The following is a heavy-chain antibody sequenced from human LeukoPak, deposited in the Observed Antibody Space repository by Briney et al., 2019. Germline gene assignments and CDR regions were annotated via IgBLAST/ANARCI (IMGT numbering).Heavy chain of an antibody. V-gene: IGHV4-34*01. CDR2: INHSGST. CDR3: ARGRGSSWLYYFDY. CDR1: GGSFSGYY. Sequence: LETLSLTCAVYGGSFSGYYWSWIRQPPGKGLEWIGEINHSGSTNYNPSLKSRVTISVDTSKNQFSLKLSSVTAADTAVYYCARGRGSSWLYYFDYWGQRTLVTVSS. J-gene: IGHJ4*02. D-gene: IGHD6-13*01.